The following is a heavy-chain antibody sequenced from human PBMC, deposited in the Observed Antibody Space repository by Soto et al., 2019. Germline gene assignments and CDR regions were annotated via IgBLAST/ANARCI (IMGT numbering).Heavy chain of an antibody. V-gene: IGHV3-23*01. J-gene: IGHJ6*03. D-gene: IGHD2-8*01. Sequence: EVQLLESGGGLVQPGGSLRLSCAASGFTFSTYAMSWVRQAPGKGLEWVSTITTSGGNTYYADSVQGRFTISRDNSKNTLYLQMNSLRAEDTAVYYCAGRYCTNGVCYTNYYYYIDVWGEGPTVTISS. CDR2: ITTSGGNT. CDR3: AGRYCTNGVCYTNYYYYIDV. CDR1: GFTFSTYA.